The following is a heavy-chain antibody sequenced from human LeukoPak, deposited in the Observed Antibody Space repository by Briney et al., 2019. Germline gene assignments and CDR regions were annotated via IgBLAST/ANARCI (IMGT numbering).Heavy chain of an antibody. CDR2: ISSSSSTI. V-gene: IGHV3-48*01. CDR1: GFTFRSYG. J-gene: IGHJ4*02. Sequence: GGSLRLSCAASGFTFRSYGMSWVRQAPGKGLEWVSYISSSSSTIYYADSVKGRFTISRDNAKNSLYLQMNSLRAEDTAVYYCARAGAYYYDSSGYPPDYWGQGTLVTVSS. CDR3: ARAGAYYYDSSGYPPDY. D-gene: IGHD3-22*01.